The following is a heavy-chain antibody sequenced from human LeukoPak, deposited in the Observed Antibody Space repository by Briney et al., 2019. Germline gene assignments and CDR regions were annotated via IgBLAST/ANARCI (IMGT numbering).Heavy chain of an antibody. J-gene: IGHJ4*02. Sequence: PSETLSLTCTVSGGSISSYYWSWIRQPPGKGLEWIGYIYTSGSTNYNPSIKSRVTISVDTSKNQFSLKLSSVTAADTAVYYCARGFAVGASWGFDYWGQGTLVTVSS. D-gene: IGHD1-26*01. CDR1: GGSISSYY. CDR2: IYTSGST. V-gene: IGHV4-4*09. CDR3: ARGFAVGASWGFDY.